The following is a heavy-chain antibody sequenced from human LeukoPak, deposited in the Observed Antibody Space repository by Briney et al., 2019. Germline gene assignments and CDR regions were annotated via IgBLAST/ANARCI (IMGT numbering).Heavy chain of an antibody. V-gene: IGHV3-11*04. Sequence: GGSLRLSCVASGFTFRNYYMTWIRQAPGKGLEWVSYISASGETTYYGDSVRGRFTISRDNAKNSLYLDMNTLKAEDTAVYHCARDPSWEILSYFDYWGQGTLVTVSS. J-gene: IGHJ4*02. CDR2: ISASGETT. CDR3: ARDPSWEILSYFDY. D-gene: IGHD1-26*01. CDR1: GFTFRNYY.